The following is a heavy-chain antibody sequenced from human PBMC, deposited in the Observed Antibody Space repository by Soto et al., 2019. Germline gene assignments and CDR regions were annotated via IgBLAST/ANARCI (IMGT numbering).Heavy chain of an antibody. CDR2: IYHSGST. Sequence: SDSLSLTCAVSGFSISSGGYSWSWIRQPPGKGLEWIGYIYHSGSTYYNPSLKSRVTISVDRSKNQFSLKLSSVTAADTAVYYCARARWYSGYFDYWGQGTLVTVSA. CDR1: GFSISSGGYS. J-gene: IGHJ4*02. D-gene: IGHD1-1*01. CDR3: ARARWYSGYFDY. V-gene: IGHV4-30-2*01.